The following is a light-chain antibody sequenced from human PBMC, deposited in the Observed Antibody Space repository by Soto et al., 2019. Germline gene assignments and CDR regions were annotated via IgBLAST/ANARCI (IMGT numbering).Light chain of an antibody. J-gene: IGKJ1*01. CDR1: QSVLYNSNNDSY. Sequence: DIVMTQTPDSLAVSLGERATINCKSSQSVLYNSNNDSYLTWYQQKPGQSPKVLLYWASIREAGVPDRFSGSGSGTDFTLTISSLQAEDVAVYYCQHYYSIPWTFGQGTKVEIK. CDR2: WAS. CDR3: QHYYSIPWT. V-gene: IGKV4-1*01.